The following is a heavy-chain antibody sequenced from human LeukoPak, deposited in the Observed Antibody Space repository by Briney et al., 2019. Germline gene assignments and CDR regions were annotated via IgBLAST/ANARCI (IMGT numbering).Heavy chain of an antibody. CDR1: GFTFDDYT. J-gene: IGHJ2*01. CDR3: AKDGTTDYDSSGSPYWYFDL. D-gene: IGHD3-22*01. CDR2: INWDGDST. V-gene: IGHV3-43*01. Sequence: GGSLRLSCAASGFTFDDYTMHWVRQTPEKGLEWVSLINWDGDSTYYADSVKGRFTISRDNGKNSLYLQVNNLRTEDTALYYCAKDGTTDYDSSGSPYWYFDLWGRGTLVTVSS.